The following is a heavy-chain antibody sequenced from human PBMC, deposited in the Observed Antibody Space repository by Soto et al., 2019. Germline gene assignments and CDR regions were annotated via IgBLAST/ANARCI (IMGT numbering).Heavy chain of an antibody. CDR1: GYTFTNYD. J-gene: IGHJ5*02. V-gene: IGHV1-8*01. Sequence: QVQLVQSGAEIRKPGASVRVSCKASGYTFTNYDVNWVQQVPGQGLEWMGWLNPGSGDTGYAQKFQGRVTMTRNTSIGTAYMELSSLRSGDTAIYYCARMASFGTLNWFDPWGQGTLVTVSS. CDR2: LNPGSGDT. D-gene: IGHD3-16*01. CDR3: ARMASFGTLNWFDP.